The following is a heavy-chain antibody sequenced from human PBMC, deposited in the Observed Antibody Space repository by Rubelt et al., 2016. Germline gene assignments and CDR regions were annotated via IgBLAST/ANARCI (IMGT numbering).Heavy chain of an antibody. CDR2: INAGNGNT. CDR1: GYTFTSYG. D-gene: IGHD6-13*01. J-gene: IGHJ5*02. CDR3: AKGNSSSWYLSWFDP. V-gene: IGHV1-3*01. Sequence: QVQLVQSGAEVKKPGASVKVSCKASGYTFTSYGFSWVRQAPGQGLEWMGWINAGNGNTKYSQMFKGRVTITCDTSWSTAYMELSSLRSEATAGYYCAKGNSSSWYLSWFDPWGQGPLVTVSS.